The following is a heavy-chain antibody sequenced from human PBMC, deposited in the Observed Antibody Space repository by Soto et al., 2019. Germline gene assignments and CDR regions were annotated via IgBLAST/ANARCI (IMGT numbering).Heavy chain of an antibody. J-gene: IGHJ3*02. V-gene: IGHV1-69*02. Sequence: ASVKVSCKASGGTFSSYTISWVRQAPGQGLEWMGRIIPILGIANYAQKFQGRVTITADKSTSTAYMELSSLRSEDTAVYYCARVYYDILTGQPDAFDIWGQGTMVTVSS. CDR2: IIPILGIA. CDR3: ARVYYDILTGQPDAFDI. CDR1: GGTFSSYT. D-gene: IGHD3-9*01.